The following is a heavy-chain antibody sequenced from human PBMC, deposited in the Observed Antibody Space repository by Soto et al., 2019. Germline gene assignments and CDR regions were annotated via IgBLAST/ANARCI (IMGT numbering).Heavy chain of an antibody. V-gene: IGHV3-48*03. Sequence: GGSLRLSCAASGFTFSSYEMNWARQAPGKGLERVSYISSSGSTIYYADSVKGRFTISRDNAKNSLYLQMNSLRAEDTAVYYCARDHKGGYYYYGMDVWGQGTTVTVSS. CDR2: ISSSGSTI. CDR3: ARDHKGGYYYYGMDV. J-gene: IGHJ6*02. CDR1: GFTFSSYE.